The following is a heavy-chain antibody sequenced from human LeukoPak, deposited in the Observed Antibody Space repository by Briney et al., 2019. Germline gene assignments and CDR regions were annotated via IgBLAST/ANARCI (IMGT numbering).Heavy chain of an antibody. CDR3: TTDESSEPVVDAFDI. Sequence: GGSLRLSCEVSGFTFSNAWMSWVRQAPGKGLEWVGRIKSKTDGGTTDYAAPVKGRFTISRDDSKNTLYLQMNSLKTEDTAVYYCTTDESSEPVVDAFDIWGQGTMVTVSS. D-gene: IGHD6-6*01. J-gene: IGHJ3*02. V-gene: IGHV3-15*01. CDR2: IKSKTDGGTT. CDR1: GFTFSNAW.